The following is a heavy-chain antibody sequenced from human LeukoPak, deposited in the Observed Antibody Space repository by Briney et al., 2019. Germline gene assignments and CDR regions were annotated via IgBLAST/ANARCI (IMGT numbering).Heavy chain of an antibody. D-gene: IGHD4-17*01. CDR3: ARAVTTPVGYHYYMDV. CDR1: GFTFSSHP. V-gene: IGHV3-30*01. Sequence: PGRSLRLSCAASGFTFSSHPMHWVRQAPGKGLEWVAVISNDGRSKYYADSAQGRVTISRDNSKNTLHLQMNSLRAEDTAVYYCARAVTTPVGYHYYMDVWGKGTTVTVSS. CDR2: ISNDGRSK. J-gene: IGHJ6*03.